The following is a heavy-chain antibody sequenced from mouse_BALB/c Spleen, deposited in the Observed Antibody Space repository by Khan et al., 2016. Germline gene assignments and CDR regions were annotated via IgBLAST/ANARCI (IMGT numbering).Heavy chain of an antibody. J-gene: IGHJ3*01. Sequence: QIQLVQSGPELKKPGETVKISCKASGYTFTDYSMHWVKQAPGKGLKWMGWINTETGEPTYADDFKGRFAFSLETSASPAYLQINNLKNEDTATYFCARSRGNYGAYWGQGTLVTVSA. CDR3: ARSRGNYGAY. CDR1: GYTFTDYS. CDR2: INTETGEP. V-gene: IGHV9-2-1*01. D-gene: IGHD2-1*01.